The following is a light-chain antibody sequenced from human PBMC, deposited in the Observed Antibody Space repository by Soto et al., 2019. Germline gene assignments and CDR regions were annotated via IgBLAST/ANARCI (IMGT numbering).Light chain of an antibody. CDR3: QQYDTWPQT. Sequence: EIVLTQSPATLSLSPGERATLSCRASQSVSSYLAWYQQKPGQAPRLLIYGASTRATGIPARFSGSGSGTAFTLTISSLQSEDFAVYYCQQYDTWPQTFGQGTKVDIK. V-gene: IGKV3-15*01. CDR1: QSVSSY. J-gene: IGKJ1*01. CDR2: GAS.